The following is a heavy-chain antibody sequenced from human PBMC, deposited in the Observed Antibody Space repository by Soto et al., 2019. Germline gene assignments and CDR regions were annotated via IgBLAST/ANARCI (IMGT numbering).Heavy chain of an antibody. CDR3: AREGLAVAGRGGGYYYYGMDV. CDR1: GDSVSSNSAA. D-gene: IGHD6-19*01. J-gene: IGHJ6*02. Sequence: SQTLSLTCAISGDSVSSNSAAWNWIRRSPSRGLEWLGRTYYRSKWYNDYAVSVKSRITINPDTSKNQFSLQLNSVTPEDTAVYYCAREGLAVAGRGGGYYYYGMDVWGQGTTVTVSS. CDR2: TYYRSKWYN. V-gene: IGHV6-1*01.